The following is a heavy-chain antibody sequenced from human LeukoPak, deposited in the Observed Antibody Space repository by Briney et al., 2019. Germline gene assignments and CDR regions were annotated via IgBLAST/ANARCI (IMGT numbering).Heavy chain of an antibody. V-gene: IGHV4-4*02. CDR1: GGSISSSNW. CDR3: ARDRITIFGVVIIHWFDP. CDR2: IYHSGST. Sequence: SGTLSLTCAVSGGSISSSNWWSWVRQPPGKGLEWIGEIYHSGSTNYNPSLKSRVTISVDKSKNQFSLKLSSVTAADTAVYYCARDRITIFGVVIIHWFDPWGQGTLVTVSS. D-gene: IGHD3-3*01. J-gene: IGHJ5*02.